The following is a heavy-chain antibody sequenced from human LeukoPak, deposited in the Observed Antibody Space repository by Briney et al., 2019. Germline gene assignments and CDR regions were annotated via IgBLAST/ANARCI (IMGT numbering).Heavy chain of an antibody. CDR3: TTYNRDVPFDY. V-gene: IGHV3-23*01. Sequence: GGSLRLYCAASGFTFSTYAMSWVRQAPGKGLEWVSTISVNGGDTFYPDSAKGRFIISRDNSKNTLFLQMNSLRAEDTAVYYCTTYNRDVPFDYWGQGTLVTVSS. CDR2: ISVNGGDT. CDR1: GFTFSTYA. J-gene: IGHJ4*02. D-gene: IGHD1-14*01.